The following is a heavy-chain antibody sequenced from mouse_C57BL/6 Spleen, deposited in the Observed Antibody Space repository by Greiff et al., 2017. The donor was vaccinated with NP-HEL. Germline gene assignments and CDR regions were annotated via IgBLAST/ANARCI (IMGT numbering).Heavy chain of an antibody. V-gene: IGHV14-2*01. Sequence: EVKLQESGAELVKPGASVKLSCTASGFNIKDYYMHWVKQRTEQGLEWIVRIDPEDGETKYAPKFQGKATITADTSSNTAYLQLSSLTSEDTAVYYCASANWDPWFAYWGQGTLVTVSA. J-gene: IGHJ3*01. CDR2: IDPEDGET. D-gene: IGHD4-1*01. CDR1: GFNIKDYY. CDR3: ASANWDPWFAY.